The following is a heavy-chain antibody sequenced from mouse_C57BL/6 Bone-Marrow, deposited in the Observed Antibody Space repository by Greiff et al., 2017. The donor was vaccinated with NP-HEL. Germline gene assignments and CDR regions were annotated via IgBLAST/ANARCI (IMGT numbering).Heavy chain of an antibody. CDR3: ARRGTTVVAPFDY. CDR1: GYTFTSYW. Sequence: QVQLQQPGAELVMPGASVKLSCKASGYTFTSYWMHWVKQRPGQGLEWIGEIDPSDSYTNYNPKFKGKSTLTVDKSSSTAYMQLSSLTSEDSAVYYCARRGTTVVAPFDYWGQGTTLTVSS. V-gene: IGHV1-69*01. CDR2: IDPSDSYT. D-gene: IGHD1-1*01. J-gene: IGHJ2*01.